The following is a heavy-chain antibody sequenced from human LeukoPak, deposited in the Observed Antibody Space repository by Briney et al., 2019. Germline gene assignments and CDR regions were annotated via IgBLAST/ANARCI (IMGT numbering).Heavy chain of an antibody. V-gene: IGHV3-15*01. Sequence: GGSLRLSCAASGFPLSNAWMSWARQAPGKGLEGVGRIKSKTDGGTTDYAAPVKGRFTISRDDSKNTLYLHMHSLKTEDTAVYYCTTDLYSLQYDYWGQGTLVTVSS. CDR2: IKSKTDGGTT. CDR3: TTDLYSLQYDY. J-gene: IGHJ4*02. CDR1: GFPLSNAW. D-gene: IGHD5-24*01.